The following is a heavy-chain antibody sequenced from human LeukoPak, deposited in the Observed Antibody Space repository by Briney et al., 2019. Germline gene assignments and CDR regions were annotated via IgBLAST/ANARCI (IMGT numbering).Heavy chain of an antibody. J-gene: IGHJ4*02. V-gene: IGHV1-69*06. CDR3: ARVGGTLTGDPIDY. CDR2: IIPIFGTA. CDR1: RGTFNIYA. D-gene: IGHD7-27*01. Sequence: SVTVSYKAPRGTFNIYAISWVRQAPGQGPEWMGGIIPIFGTASYAQKFQGRVTVTADKSTSTAYMELSSLRSEDTAVYYCARVGGTLTGDPIDYWGQGTLVTVSS.